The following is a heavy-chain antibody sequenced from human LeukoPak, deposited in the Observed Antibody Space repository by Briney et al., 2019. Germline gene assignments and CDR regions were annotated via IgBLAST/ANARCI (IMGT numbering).Heavy chain of an antibody. J-gene: IGHJ6*03. CDR1: VGSLSSYY. CDR2: IYTSVST. V-gene: IGHV4-4*07. D-gene: IGHD3-10*01. Sequence: SETLSLTCTVSVGSLSSYYWSWIRQPAGEGREWIGRIYTSVSTNYNPPLKSRVTISVDTSKHQSSLNLSSVPAADTAVYYCAREAYYYGSGSYYYYYYYMDVWGKGTTVTISS. CDR3: AREAYYYGSGSYYYYYYYMDV.